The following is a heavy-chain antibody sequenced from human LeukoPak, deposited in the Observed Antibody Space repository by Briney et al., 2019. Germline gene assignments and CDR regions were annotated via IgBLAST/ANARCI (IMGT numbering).Heavy chain of an antibody. CDR3: ARGRVVVVPAAISRYYYYYYMDV. CDR1: GGSFSGYY. V-gene: IGHV4-34*01. Sequence: SETLSLTCAVYGGSFSGYYWSWIRQPPGKGLEWIGEINHSGSTNYNPSLKSRVTISVDTSKNQFSLKLSSVTAADTAVYYCARGRVVVVPAAISRYYYYYYMDVWGKGTTVTVSS. CDR2: INHSGST. D-gene: IGHD2-2*02. J-gene: IGHJ6*03.